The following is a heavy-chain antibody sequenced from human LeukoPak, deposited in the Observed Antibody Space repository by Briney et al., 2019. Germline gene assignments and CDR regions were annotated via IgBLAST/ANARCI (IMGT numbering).Heavy chain of an antibody. CDR2: IYYSGST. J-gene: IGHJ4*02. Sequence: SETLSLTCTVSGGSISSSSYYWGWIRQPPGKGLEWIGSIYYSGSTYYNPSLKSRVTISVDTSKNQSSLKLSSVTAADTAVYYCARQVDTAMLTGDTEVDYWGQGTLVTVSS. V-gene: IGHV4-39*01. D-gene: IGHD5-18*01. CDR3: ARQVDTAMLTGDTEVDY. CDR1: GGSISSSSYY.